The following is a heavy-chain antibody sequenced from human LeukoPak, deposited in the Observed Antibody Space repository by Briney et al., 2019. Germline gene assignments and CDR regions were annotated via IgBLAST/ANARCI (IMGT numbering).Heavy chain of an antibody. D-gene: IGHD5-18*01. CDR3: AKGAGGFSYYNWFDP. CDR2: IYYSGTT. J-gene: IGHJ5*02. V-gene: IGHV4-39*07. Sequence: SETLSLTCTISGDSISSSPYYWGWIRQPPGKGLEWIGSIYYSGTTHYSPSLESRVTISVDTSKNQFSLKLASVTAADTAIYYCAKGAGGFSYYNWFDPWGQGTLVTVSS. CDR1: GDSISSSPYY.